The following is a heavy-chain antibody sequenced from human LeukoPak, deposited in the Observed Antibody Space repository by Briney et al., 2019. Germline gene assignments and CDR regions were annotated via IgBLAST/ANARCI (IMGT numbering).Heavy chain of an antibody. J-gene: IGHJ5*02. D-gene: IGHD3-10*01. V-gene: IGHV1-69*13. CDR2: IIPIFGTA. Sequence: ASVKVSCKASGGTFSSYAISWVRQAPGQGLEWMGGIIPIFGTASYAQKFQGRVTITADESTSAAYMELSSLRSEDTAVYYCARDRRDGRGSIITTLRGLDPWGQGTLVTVSS. CDR3: ARDRRDGRGSIITTLRGLDP. CDR1: GGTFSSYA.